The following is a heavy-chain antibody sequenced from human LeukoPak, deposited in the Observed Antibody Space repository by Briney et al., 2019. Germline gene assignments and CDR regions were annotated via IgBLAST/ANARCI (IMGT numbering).Heavy chain of an antibody. J-gene: IGHJ6*03. D-gene: IGHD1-14*01. CDR1: GGTFSSYA. Sequence: SVKVSCKASGGTFSSYAISWVRQAPGQGLEWMGGIIPIFGTANYAQKFQGRVTITTDESTSTAHMELSSLRSEDTAVYYCATVPWSRITNSYYYYMDVWGKGTTVTVSS. V-gene: IGHV1-69*05. CDR2: IIPIFGTA. CDR3: ATVPWSRITNSYYYYMDV.